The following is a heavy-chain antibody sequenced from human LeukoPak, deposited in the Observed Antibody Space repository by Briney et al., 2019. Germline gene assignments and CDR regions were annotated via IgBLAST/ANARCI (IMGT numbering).Heavy chain of an antibody. V-gene: IGHV4-38-2*02. D-gene: IGHD1-26*01. Sequence: SETLSLTCSISGYSISSGYFWGWIRQPPGKGLEWIGNIHHDGITYYNASLQSRVTISIETSKNQISLRLNSVTAADTAMYYCAKSGGYGLIDYWGQGTLVTVSS. CDR1: GYSISSGYF. CDR2: IHHDGIT. J-gene: IGHJ4*02. CDR3: AKSGGYGLIDY.